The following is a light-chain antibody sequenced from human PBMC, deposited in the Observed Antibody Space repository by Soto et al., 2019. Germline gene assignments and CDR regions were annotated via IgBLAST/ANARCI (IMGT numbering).Light chain of an antibody. CDR2: AAS. CDR1: QDISSW. V-gene: IGKV1-12*01. J-gene: IGKJ2*01. Sequence: DIQMTQSPSSVSASVGDRVTITCRARQDISSWLAWYQQKPGKAPKLLIYAASSLQSGVPSRFTGSGSVTDFTLTISSLQPEDFATYYWQQANSFPYTFGQGTKLDIK. CDR3: QQANSFPYT.